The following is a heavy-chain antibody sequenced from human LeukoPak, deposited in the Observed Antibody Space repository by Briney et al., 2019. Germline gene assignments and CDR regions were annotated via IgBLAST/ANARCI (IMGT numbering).Heavy chain of an antibody. Sequence: KASETLSLTCAVYGGSFSGYYWSWVRQPPGKGGEWIGEINHSGSTNYNPSLKSRVTISVDTSKNQFSLTLSSVTAADTAVYYRARAPLLVRHYFDYWGQGTLVAVSS. D-gene: IGHD6-13*01. CDR3: ARAPLLVRHYFDY. CDR1: GGSFSGYY. V-gene: IGHV4-34*01. J-gene: IGHJ4*02. CDR2: INHSGST.